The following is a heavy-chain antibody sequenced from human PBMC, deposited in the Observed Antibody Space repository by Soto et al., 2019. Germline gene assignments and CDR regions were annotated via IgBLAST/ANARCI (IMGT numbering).Heavy chain of an antibody. Sequence: SETLSLTCAVSVGSISSSDWWSWVRRPPGKGLEWIGEIYHSGSTNYNPSLKSRVTISVEKSKNQFSLKRSSVTAADTAVYYCARLATVTRPFHYLGPGTLVT. CDR3: ARLATVTRPFHY. CDR2: IYHSGST. J-gene: IGHJ4*02. V-gene: IGHV4-4*02. D-gene: IGHD4-17*01. CDR1: VGSISSSDW.